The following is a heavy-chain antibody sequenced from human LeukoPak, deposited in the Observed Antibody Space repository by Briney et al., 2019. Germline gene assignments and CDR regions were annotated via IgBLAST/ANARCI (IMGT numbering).Heavy chain of an antibody. V-gene: IGHV5-10-1*01. D-gene: IGHD2-2*01. J-gene: IGHJ3*02. CDR2: IDPSDSYT. Sequence: GESLKISCKDSGYKFTNYWIFWVRQKPGKGLEWMGRIDPSDSYTNYSPSFQGHVTISADESISTAYLQWSSLKASDTAMYYCARLQGYCISTTCYGAFDIWGQGTMVTVSS. CDR3: ARLQGYCISTTCYGAFDI. CDR1: GYKFTNYW.